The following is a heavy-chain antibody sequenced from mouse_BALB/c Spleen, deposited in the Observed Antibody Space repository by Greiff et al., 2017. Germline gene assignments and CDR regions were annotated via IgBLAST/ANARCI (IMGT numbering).Heavy chain of an antibody. CDR1: GFNIKDTY. D-gene: IGHD1-1*01. Sequence: VQLKESGAELVKPGASVKLSCTASGFNIKDTYMHWVKQRPEQGLEWIGRIDPANGNTKYDPKFQGKATITADTSSNTAYLQLSSLTSEDTAVYYCASRPYGSIPFDYWGQGTTLTVSS. CDR2: IDPANGNT. CDR3: ASRPYGSIPFDY. V-gene: IGHV14-3*02. J-gene: IGHJ2*01.